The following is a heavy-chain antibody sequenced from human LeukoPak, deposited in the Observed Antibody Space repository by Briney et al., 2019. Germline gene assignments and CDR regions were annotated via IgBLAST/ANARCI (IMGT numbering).Heavy chain of an antibody. CDR1: GFTFSSYA. D-gene: IGHD2/OR15-2a*01. Sequence: GGSLRLSCAASGFTFSSYAMNWVRQVPGKGLEWVSTISHSGGSTYYADSVKGRFTISRDNSKDTLYLQMNRLRAEDTAVYYCAKDQEHPLFLFAYWGQGPLVSFSS. J-gene: IGHJ4*02. CDR3: AKDQEHPLFLFAY. CDR2: ISHSGGST. V-gene: IGHV3-23*01.